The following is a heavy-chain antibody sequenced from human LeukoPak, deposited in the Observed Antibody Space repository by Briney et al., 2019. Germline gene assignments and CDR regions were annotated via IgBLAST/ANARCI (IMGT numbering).Heavy chain of an antibody. D-gene: IGHD4-11*01. Sequence: PGGSLRLSRAASGFTFSSYWMSWVRQAPGKGLEWVANINQDGTEKYYVDSVKGRFTISRDNAKNSLYLQINSLRAEDTAVYYCAREGSTVTPYNWFDPWGQGTLVTVSS. CDR2: INQDGTEK. CDR3: AREGSTVTPYNWFDP. V-gene: IGHV3-7*01. CDR1: GFTFSSYW. J-gene: IGHJ5*02.